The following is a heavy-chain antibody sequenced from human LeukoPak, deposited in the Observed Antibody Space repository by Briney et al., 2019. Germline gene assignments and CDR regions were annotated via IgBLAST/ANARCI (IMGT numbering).Heavy chain of an antibody. V-gene: IGHV3-23*01. D-gene: IGHD3-22*01. CDR2: ISGSGGST. CDR3: AKDLGYYDSSGYYHY. J-gene: IGHJ4*02. CDR1: GFTFSSYA. Sequence: GGSLRLSCAASGFTFSSYAMSWVRQAPGKGLEWVSGISGSGGSTYYADSVKGRFTISRDNSKNTLYLQMNSLRAEDTAVYYCAKDLGYYDSSGYYHYWGQGTLVTVSS.